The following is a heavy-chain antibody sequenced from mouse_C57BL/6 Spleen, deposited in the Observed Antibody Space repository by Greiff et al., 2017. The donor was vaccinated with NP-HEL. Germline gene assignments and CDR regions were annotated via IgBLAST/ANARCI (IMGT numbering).Heavy chain of an antibody. D-gene: IGHD2-4*01. J-gene: IGHJ1*03. V-gene: IGHV1-63*01. CDR3: ARSDYDRDWYFDV. CDR1: GYTFTNYW. CDR2: IYPGGGYT. Sequence: QVQLQQSGAELVRPGTSVKMSCKASGYTFTNYWIGWAKQRPGHGLEWIGDIYPGGGYTNYNEKFKGKATLTADKSSSTAYMQFSSLTSEDSAIYYCARSDYDRDWYFDVWGTGTTVTVSS.